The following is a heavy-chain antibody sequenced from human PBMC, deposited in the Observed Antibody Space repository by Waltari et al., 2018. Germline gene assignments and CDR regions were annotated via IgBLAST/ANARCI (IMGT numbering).Heavy chain of an antibody. J-gene: IGHJ4*02. Sequence: QVQLQESGPGLVKPSQTLSLTCTVSGGSISSGGYYWSWIRQHPGKGLEWIGYIYHSGSTYYNPSLRSRVTISVDRSKNQFSLKLSSVTAADTAVYYCARTTVTTNLPDYWGQGTLVTVSS. V-gene: IGHV4-31*03. CDR2: IYHSGST. D-gene: IGHD4-17*01. CDR3: ARTTVTTNLPDY. CDR1: GGSISSGGYY.